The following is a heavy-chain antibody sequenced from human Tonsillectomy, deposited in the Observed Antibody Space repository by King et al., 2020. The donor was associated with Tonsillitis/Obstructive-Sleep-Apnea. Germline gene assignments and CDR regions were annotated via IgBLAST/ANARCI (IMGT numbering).Heavy chain of an antibody. J-gene: IGHJ4*02. CDR1: GYSVSSNSAA. Sequence: VKLQQSGPGLMKPSQTLSLTCAISGYSVSSNSAAWNWISQSPSRGLECLGRTYYSSKWYNDYEVYVKSRITINPDTSKNQFSLQLNSVTPEDTAVYYCARFSSGWSYFDSWGQGTLVTVSS. V-gene: IGHV6-1*01. CDR3: ARFSSGWSYFDS. CDR2: TYYSSKWYN. D-gene: IGHD6-19*01.